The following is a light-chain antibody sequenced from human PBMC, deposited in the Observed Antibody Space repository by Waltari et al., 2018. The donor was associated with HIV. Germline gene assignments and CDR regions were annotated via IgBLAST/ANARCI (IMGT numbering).Light chain of an antibody. CDR1: SGNIASNY. Sequence: NFMLTQPHSVSESPGKTVTISCTRRSGNIASNYVQWYQQRPCSSPTTVYYEDNQRPSGVPDRFSGSSDSSSTSSSLTISGLKTEDEADYYCQSYDISIGVVGGGTKLTVL. CDR3: QSYDISIGV. V-gene: IGLV6-57*01. J-gene: IGLJ3*02. CDR2: EDN.